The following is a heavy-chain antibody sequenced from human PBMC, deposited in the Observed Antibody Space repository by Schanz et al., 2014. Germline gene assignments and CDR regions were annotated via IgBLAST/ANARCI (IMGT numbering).Heavy chain of an antibody. J-gene: IGHJ4*02. Sequence: EVQLVESGGGLVKPGGSLRLSCAASGFTFSNYSMNWVRQAPGKGLEWVSAISGSGSSTYYADSVKGRFTISRDNSKNTLYLQMNNLRAEDTAVYYCAKDHAGSDILTALGNWGQGTLVTVSS. CDR3: AKDHAGSDILTALGN. D-gene: IGHD3-9*01. V-gene: IGHV3-23*04. CDR2: ISGSGSST. CDR1: GFTFSNYS.